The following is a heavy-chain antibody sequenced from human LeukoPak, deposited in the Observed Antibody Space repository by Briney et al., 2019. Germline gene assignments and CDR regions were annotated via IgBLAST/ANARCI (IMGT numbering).Heavy chain of an antibody. CDR2: ISTSGSYT. J-gene: IGHJ4*02. CDR3: ARVGATAGN. CDR1: GFTFSSYS. V-gene: IGHV3-21*05. D-gene: IGHD1-1*01. Sequence: GGSLRLSCAASGFTFSSYSMSWIRQAPGKGLECVSYISTSGSYTNYADSVEGRFTISRDNAKNSLYLQMNSLRADDTAVYYCARVGATAGNWGQGTLVTVSS.